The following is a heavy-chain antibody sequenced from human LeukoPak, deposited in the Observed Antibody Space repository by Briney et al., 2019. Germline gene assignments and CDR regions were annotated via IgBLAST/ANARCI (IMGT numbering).Heavy chain of an antibody. CDR3: TYSSGWSLDY. CDR2: INPNSGGT. D-gene: IGHD6-19*01. Sequence: GASVKVSCKASGYTFTSYGISWVRQAPGQGLEWMGWINPNSGGTNYAQKFQGRVTMTRDTSISTAYMELSRLRSDDTAVYYCTYSSGWSLDYWGQGTLVTVSS. CDR1: GYTFTSYG. J-gene: IGHJ4*02. V-gene: IGHV1-2*02.